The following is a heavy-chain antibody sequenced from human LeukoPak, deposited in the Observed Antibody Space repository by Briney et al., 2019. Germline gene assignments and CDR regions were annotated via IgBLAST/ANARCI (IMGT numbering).Heavy chain of an antibody. V-gene: IGHV4-59*01. D-gene: IGHD3-22*01. CDR1: GGSISSYY. CDR3: ASGGVSSGYYYS. J-gene: IGHJ4*02. Sequence: SETLSLTCTVSGGSISSYYWSWIRQPPGKGLEWIGCIYYSGSTNYNPSLKSRVTISVDTSKNQFSLKLSSVTAADTAVYYCASGGVSSGYYYSWGQGTLVTVSS. CDR2: IYYSGST.